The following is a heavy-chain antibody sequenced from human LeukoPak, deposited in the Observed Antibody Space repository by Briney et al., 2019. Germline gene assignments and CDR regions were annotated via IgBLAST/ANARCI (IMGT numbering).Heavy chain of an antibody. V-gene: IGHV3-30*02. CDR1: CLTFRKYG. J-gene: IGHJ3*01. Sequence: GGSVTLSCVPSCLTFRKYGMLWVRQAAGRGLDGVAFEWFVETNEDYADSVKDRFTISRDNSKNTVSLQMDSLRTDDPAGYVCAKVGSGITARIHGCDVWGQGTRVPVPT. CDR3: AKVGSGITARIHGCDV. CDR2: EWFVETNE. D-gene: IGHD5-12*01.